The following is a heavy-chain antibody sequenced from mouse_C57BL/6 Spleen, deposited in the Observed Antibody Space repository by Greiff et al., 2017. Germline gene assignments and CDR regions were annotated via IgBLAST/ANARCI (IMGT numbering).Heavy chain of an antibody. D-gene: IGHD2-1*01. V-gene: IGHV1-63*01. CDR3: AREGTTMVTPFAY. CDR1: GYTFTNYW. Sequence: QVQLKESGAELVRPGTSVKMSCKASGYTFTNYWIGWAKQRPGHGLEWIGDIYPGGGYTNYNEKFKGKATLTADKSSSTAYMQFSSLTSEDSAIYYCAREGTTMVTPFAYWGQGTLVTVSA. J-gene: IGHJ3*01. CDR2: IYPGGGYT.